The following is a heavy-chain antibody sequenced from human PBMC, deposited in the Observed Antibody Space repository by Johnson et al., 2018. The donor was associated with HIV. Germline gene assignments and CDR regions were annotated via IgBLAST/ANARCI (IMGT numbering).Heavy chain of an antibody. D-gene: IGHD6-19*01. CDR3: VRGWHTSGRCDVLDS. CDR1: AFTFSSND. Sequence: QVQLVESGGGLVQPGGSLRLSCGASAFTFSSNDMKWVRQAPGKGLEWVAFIRYDGSNKYYADSVKGRFTISRDNSDNFLYLYMNRLRTDDTAVYYCVRGWHTSGRCDVLDSWGQGTTVIVSS. V-gene: IGHV3-30*02. CDR2: IRYDGSNK. J-gene: IGHJ3*02.